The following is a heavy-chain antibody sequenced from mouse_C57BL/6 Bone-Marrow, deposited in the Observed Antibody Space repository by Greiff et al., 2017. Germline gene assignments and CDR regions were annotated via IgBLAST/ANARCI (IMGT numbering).Heavy chain of an antibody. Sequence: VQLQQSGPELVKPGASVKISCKASGYAFSSSWMNWVKQRPGKGLEWIGRIYPGDGDTNYNGKFKGKATLTADKSSSTAYLQLSSLTSEDSAVYFCARKRGEGNYWYFDVWGTGTTVTVSS. CDR3: ARKRGEGNYWYFDV. V-gene: IGHV1-82*01. J-gene: IGHJ1*03. D-gene: IGHD2-1*01. CDR1: GYAFSSSW. CDR2: IYPGDGDT.